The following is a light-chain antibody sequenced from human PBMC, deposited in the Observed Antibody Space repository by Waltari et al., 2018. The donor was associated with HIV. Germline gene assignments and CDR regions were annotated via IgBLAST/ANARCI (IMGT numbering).Light chain of an antibody. Sequence: EIVMTQSPATLSVSPGERATLSCRASQSVSSNLAWYQQKPGQAPRLLIYGASIRATGIPARLSGSGSGTEFTLTISILQSEDFAVYYCQQYNNWPPWTFGQGTKVEIK. CDR2: GAS. V-gene: IGKV3D-15*03. CDR3: QQYNNWPPWT. CDR1: QSVSSN. J-gene: IGKJ1*01.